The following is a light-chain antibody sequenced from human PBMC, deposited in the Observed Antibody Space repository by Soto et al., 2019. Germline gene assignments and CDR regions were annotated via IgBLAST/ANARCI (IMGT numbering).Light chain of an antibody. CDR3: QQSYALVRT. CDR1: QSISSW. J-gene: IGKJ4*01. CDR2: DAS. Sequence: DIQMTQSPSSVSASVSDRFTITCRASQSISSWLAWYQQKPGKAPKLLIYDASSLQSGVPARFSGSGVETDFTLTITSLQPEDFGIYYCQQSYALVRTFGGGTKVDNK. V-gene: IGKV1-39*01.